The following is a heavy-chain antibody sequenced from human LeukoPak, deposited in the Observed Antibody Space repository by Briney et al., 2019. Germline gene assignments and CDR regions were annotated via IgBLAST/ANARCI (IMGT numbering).Heavy chain of an antibody. D-gene: IGHD3-10*01. J-gene: IGHJ4*02. CDR3: ARDGITMVRGVIIPPDY. V-gene: IGHV3-30*04. CDR1: GFTFSSYA. CDR2: ISYDGSNK. Sequence: GRSLRLSCAASGFTFSSYAMHWVRQAPGKGLEWVAVISYDGSNKYYADSVKGRFTISRDNSKYTLYLQMNSLRAEDTAVYYCARDGITMVRGVIIPPDYWGQGTLVTVSS.